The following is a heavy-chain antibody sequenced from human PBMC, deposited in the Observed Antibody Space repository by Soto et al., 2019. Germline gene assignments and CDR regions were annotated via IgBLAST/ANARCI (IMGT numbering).Heavy chain of an antibody. V-gene: IGHV4-30-4*01. CDR2: IYYSGST. CDR1: GGSISSGDYY. Sequence: PSETLSLTCTVSGGSISSGDYYWSWIRQPPGKGLEWSGYIYYSGSTYYNPSLKSRVTISVDTSKNQFSLKLSSVTAADTAVYYCARGLVVVAATRAEDWFDPWGQGTLVTVSS. J-gene: IGHJ5*02. D-gene: IGHD2-15*01. CDR3: ARGLVVVAATRAEDWFDP.